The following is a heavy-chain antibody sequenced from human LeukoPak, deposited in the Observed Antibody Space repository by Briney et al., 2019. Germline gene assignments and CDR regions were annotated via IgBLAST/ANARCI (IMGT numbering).Heavy chain of an antibody. CDR3: GKDWKLDY. D-gene: IGHD1-1*01. J-gene: IGHJ4*02. CDR1: GFTFNNYA. V-gene: IGHV3-23*01. CDR2: IGDNGGDT. Sequence: GGSPRLSCAASGFTFNNYAMSWVSQAPGKGLEWVSAIGDNGGDTKYADSVKGRFTISRDNSKNTLYLQMNSLRVEDTAIYYCGKDWKLDYWGQGTLVTVSS.